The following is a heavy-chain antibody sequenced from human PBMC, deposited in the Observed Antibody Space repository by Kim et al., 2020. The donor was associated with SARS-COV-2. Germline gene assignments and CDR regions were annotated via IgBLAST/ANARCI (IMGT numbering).Heavy chain of an antibody. D-gene: IGHD3-9*01. Sequence: SETLSLTCTVSGGSIRITNSYWGWIRQPPGRGLQYVGHIYYNGSTYYNPSLRSRVTISVDTSKNQFSLNLNSVTAADTAVYFCARLSLTGTYRGYVPYWGQGTLVTVSS. CDR3: ARLSLTGTYRGYVPY. CDR1: GGSIRITNSY. CDR2: IYYNGST. V-gene: IGHV4-39*01. J-gene: IGHJ4*02.